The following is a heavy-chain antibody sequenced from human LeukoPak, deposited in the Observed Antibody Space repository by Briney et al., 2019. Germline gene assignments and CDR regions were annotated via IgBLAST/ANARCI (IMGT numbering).Heavy chain of an antibody. CDR2: VYYSGDT. CDR1: GGSINSRSDD. D-gene: IGHD3-9*01. CDR3: ARCPYDLLTGFSKWFFDL. V-gene: IGHV4-39*01. Sequence: SETLSLTCTVAGGSINSRSDDWGWIRQPPGKGLEWIGNVYYSGDTYYNTSLQSRVTISVDTSKSQFSLTLNSVTAADTAVYYCARCPYDLLTGFSKWFFDLWGRGALVTVSS. J-gene: IGHJ2*01.